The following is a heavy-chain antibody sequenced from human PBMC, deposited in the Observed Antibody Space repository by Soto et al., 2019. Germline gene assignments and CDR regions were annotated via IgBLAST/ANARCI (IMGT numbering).Heavy chain of an antibody. CDR3: AKEMYPRTVLESSSPWGAY. Sequence: QVQLVESGGGVVQPGRSLRLSCAVSGFTFSAYGMHWVRQAPGKGLEWVAVMSYAGTYKYYADSVKGRFTISRDLAGNTLFLQMNSLRLEDTAVYFCAKEMYPRTVLESSSPWGAYWGQGTLVTVSS. D-gene: IGHD6-6*01. J-gene: IGHJ4*02. V-gene: IGHV3-30*18. CDR1: GFTFSAYG. CDR2: MSYAGTYK.